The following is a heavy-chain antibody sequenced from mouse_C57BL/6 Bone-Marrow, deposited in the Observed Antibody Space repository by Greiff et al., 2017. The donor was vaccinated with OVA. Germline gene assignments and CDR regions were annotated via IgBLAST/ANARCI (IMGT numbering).Heavy chain of an antibody. Sequence: VQLKESGPVLVKPGASVKMSCKASGYTFTDYYMNWVKQSHGKSLEWIGVINPYNGGTSYNQKFKGKATLTVDKSSSTAYMELNSLTSEDSAVYYCARRGGSSFYYFDYWGQGTTLTVSS. CDR1: GYTFTDYY. V-gene: IGHV1-19*01. J-gene: IGHJ2*01. D-gene: IGHD1-1*01. CDR3: ARRGGSSFYYFDY. CDR2: INPYNGGT.